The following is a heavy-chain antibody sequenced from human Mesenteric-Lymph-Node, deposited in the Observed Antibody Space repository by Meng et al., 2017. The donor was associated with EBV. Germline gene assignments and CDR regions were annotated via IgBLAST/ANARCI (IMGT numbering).Heavy chain of an antibody. CDR1: RGSFSGYY. CDR3: ARGYGSGHL. J-gene: IGHJ4*02. D-gene: IGHD3-10*01. CDR2: INHNGST. V-gene: IGHV4-34*01. Sequence: LLHECGGAPLKPPETLSPTCTVYRGSFSGYYWSWIRQPPGKGLEWIGEINHNGSTNYNPSLKSRVTISVDTSKNQFSLKLSSVTAADTAVYYCARGYGSGHLWGQGTLVTVSS.